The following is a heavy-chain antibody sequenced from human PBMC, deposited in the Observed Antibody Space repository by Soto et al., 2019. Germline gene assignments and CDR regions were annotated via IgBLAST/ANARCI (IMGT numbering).Heavy chain of an antibody. CDR3: ARALYAPLSNDNWYFDL. CDR2: ISAYNGNT. CDR1: GYTFTSYG. Sequence: GASVKVSCKASGYTFTSYGISWVRQAPGQGLEWMGWISAYNGNTNYAQKLQGRVTMTTDTSTSTAYMELRSLRSDDTAVYYCARALYAPLSNDNWYFDLWGRGTLVTVSS. J-gene: IGHJ2*01. D-gene: IGHD1-1*01. V-gene: IGHV1-18*01.